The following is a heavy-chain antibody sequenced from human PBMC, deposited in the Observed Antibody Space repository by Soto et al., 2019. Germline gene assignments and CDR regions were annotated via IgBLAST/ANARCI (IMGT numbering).Heavy chain of an antibody. CDR3: ASAEMTTVTIFDY. J-gene: IGHJ4*02. CDR2: IYYSEST. D-gene: IGHD4-17*01. Sequence: CSWLRQHPATGLEWIEYIYYSESTYDHPSLKIRVTIPVDTSKNQFSGKLSSVTDADTAVYYCASAEMTTVTIFDYWGQGTLVTV. V-gene: IGHV4-31*02.